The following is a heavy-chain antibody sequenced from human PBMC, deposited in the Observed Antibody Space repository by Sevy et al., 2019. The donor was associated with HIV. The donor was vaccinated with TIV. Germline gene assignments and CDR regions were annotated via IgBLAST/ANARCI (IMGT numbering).Heavy chain of an antibody. CDR3: ARDLTGGGIDY. Sequence: GGSLRLSCAASGFTFSSYAMHWVRQAPGKGLEWVAVISYDGSNKYYADSVKRRFTISRDNSKNTLYLQTNSLSAEDTGVYSCARDLTGGGIDYWGQGTLVTVSS. CDR2: ISYDGSNK. V-gene: IGHV3-30-3*01. J-gene: IGHJ4*02. CDR1: GFTFSSYA. D-gene: IGHD3-16*01.